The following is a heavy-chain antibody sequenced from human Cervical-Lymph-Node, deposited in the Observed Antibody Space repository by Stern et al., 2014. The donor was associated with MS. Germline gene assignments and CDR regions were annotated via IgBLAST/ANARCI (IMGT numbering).Heavy chain of an antibody. Sequence: QVQLQESGPGLVKPSETLSLTCTVSGGSISNYYWSWIRQPPGKELEWIGYIYHSGNTNYNPSLKSRVTISIDTAKNQFYLKLTSVTAADTAVYYCARDGRYDFWSFDYWGQGTLVTVSS. CDR3: ARDGRYDFWSFDY. D-gene: IGHD3-3*01. CDR2: IYHSGNT. CDR1: GGSISNYY. V-gene: IGHV4-59*12. J-gene: IGHJ4*02.